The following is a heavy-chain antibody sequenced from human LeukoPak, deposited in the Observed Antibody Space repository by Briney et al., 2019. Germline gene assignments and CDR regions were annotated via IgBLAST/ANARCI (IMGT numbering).Heavy chain of an antibody. CDR3: AKDGDSSSCYLYYYYYGMDV. J-gene: IGHJ6*02. CDR1: GFTFSSYA. Sequence: GGSLRLSCAACGFTFSSYAMSWGRQAPGKGLEWVSAISGSGGSTYYADSVKGRFTISRDNSKNTLYLQMNSLRAEDTAVYYCAKDGDSSSCYLYYYYYGMDVWGQGPTVTVSS. CDR2: ISGSGGST. D-gene: IGHD6-13*01. V-gene: IGHV3-23*01.